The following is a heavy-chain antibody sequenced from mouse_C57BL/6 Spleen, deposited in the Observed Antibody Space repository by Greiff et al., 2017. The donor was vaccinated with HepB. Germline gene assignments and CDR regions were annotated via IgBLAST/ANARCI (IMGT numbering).Heavy chain of an antibody. CDR3: ARRVYYGSSYYAMDY. Sequence: VKLVESGPELVKPGASVKISCKASGYAFSSSWMNWVKQRPGKGLEWIGRIYPGDGDTNYNGKFKGKATLTADKSSSTAYMQLSSLTSEDSAVYYCARRVYYGSSYYAMDYWGQGTSVTVSS. V-gene: IGHV1-82*01. J-gene: IGHJ4*01. CDR1: GYAFSSSW. D-gene: IGHD1-1*01. CDR2: IYPGDGDT.